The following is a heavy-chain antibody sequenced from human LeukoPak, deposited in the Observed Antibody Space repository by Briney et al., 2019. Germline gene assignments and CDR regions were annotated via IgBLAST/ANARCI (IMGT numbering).Heavy chain of an antibody. D-gene: IGHD1-26*01. Sequence: GGSLRLSCAASGFTFSSYGMHWVRQAPGKGLVWVSRINSDGSSTSYADSVKGRFTISRDNAKNTLYLQMNSLRAEDTAVYYCARGGSYQVGDAFDIWGQGTMVTVSS. CDR1: GFTFSSYG. CDR2: INSDGSST. CDR3: ARGGSYQVGDAFDI. V-gene: IGHV3-74*01. J-gene: IGHJ3*02.